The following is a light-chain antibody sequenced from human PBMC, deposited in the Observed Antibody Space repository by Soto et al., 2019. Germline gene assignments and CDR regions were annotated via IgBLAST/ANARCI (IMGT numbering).Light chain of an antibody. V-gene: IGKV3-20*01. CDR2: GTS. CDR1: QSVSSSY. J-gene: IGKJ1*01. CDR3: QQYGSSSWT. Sequence: EIVLTQSPGTLSLSPGERATLSCRASQSVSSSYLAWYQQKPGQAPRLLIYGTSSRATAIPDRFSGSGSGTDFTLTISRLEPEDVAVYYCQQYGSSSWTFGQGTKANIK.